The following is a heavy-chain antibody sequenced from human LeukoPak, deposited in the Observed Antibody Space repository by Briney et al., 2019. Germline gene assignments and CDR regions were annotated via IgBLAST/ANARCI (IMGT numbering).Heavy chain of an antibody. D-gene: IGHD5-12*01. V-gene: IGHV4-39*01. J-gene: IGHJ4*02. CDR1: GVSISSTSYY. CDR2: IYLSGST. Sequence: SETLSLTCTVSGVSISSTSYYWGWIRQPPGKGLEWIGSIYLSGSTYYHPSLKSRVTISVDTSNNQFSLKLSSVTAADTAVYYCARHIVATTIDYWGQGTLVTVSS. CDR3: ARHIVATTIDY.